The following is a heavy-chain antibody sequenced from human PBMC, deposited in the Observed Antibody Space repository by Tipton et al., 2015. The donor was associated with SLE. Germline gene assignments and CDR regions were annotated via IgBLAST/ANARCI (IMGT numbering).Heavy chain of an antibody. CDR1: GGSISSGGYY. D-gene: IGHD3-10*01. V-gene: IGHV4-31*03. CDR3: ARGGRELVVFTWFDR. J-gene: IGHJ5*02. Sequence: TLSLTCTVSGGSISSGGYYWSWIRQHPGKGLEWIGDIYYSGSTYYNPSLKSRVTISVDTSENQVSLNLGSVTAADTAIYYCARGGRELVVFTWFDRWGQGTLVTVSS. CDR2: IYYSGST.